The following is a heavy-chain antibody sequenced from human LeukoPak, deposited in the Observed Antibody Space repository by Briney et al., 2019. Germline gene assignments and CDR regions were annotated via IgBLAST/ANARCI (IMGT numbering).Heavy chain of an antibody. Sequence: GGSLRLSCAASGFTFSTYAMSWVRHAPGKGLEWVSSISSGSGYIYYADSVKGRFTISRDNAKNSLYLQMNSLRAEDTAVYYCARELYSGYGRFDYWGQGTLVTVSS. CDR1: GFTFSTYA. CDR2: ISSGSGYI. V-gene: IGHV3-21*01. J-gene: IGHJ4*02. CDR3: ARELYSGYGRFDY. D-gene: IGHD5-12*01.